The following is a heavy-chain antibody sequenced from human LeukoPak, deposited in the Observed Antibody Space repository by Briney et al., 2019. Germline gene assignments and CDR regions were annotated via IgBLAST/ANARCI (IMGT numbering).Heavy chain of an antibody. Sequence: SETLSLTCAVSGYSISSGYYWGWIRQPPGRGLEWIGSNYHSGSTYYNPSLKSRVTISVDTSKNQFSLKLSSVTAADTAVYYCARLRPYYYYMDVWGKGTTVTVSS. CDR3: ARLRPYYYYMDV. CDR1: GYSISSGYY. J-gene: IGHJ6*03. V-gene: IGHV4-38-2*01. CDR2: NYHSGST.